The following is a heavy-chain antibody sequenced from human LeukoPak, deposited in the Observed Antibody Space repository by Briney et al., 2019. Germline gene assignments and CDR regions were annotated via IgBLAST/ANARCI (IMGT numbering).Heavy chain of an antibody. CDR1: GGSISSGGYY. Sequence: SQTLSLTCTVSGGSISSGGYYWSWIRQHPGKGLEWIGYIYYSGSTYYNPSLKSRVTISVDTSKNQFSLKLSSVTAADTAVYYCARERGSVTTVTTSRGRGRGGPDDWFDPWGQGTLVTVSS. J-gene: IGHJ5*02. CDR2: IYYSGST. V-gene: IGHV4-31*03. CDR3: ARERGSVTTVTTSRGRGRGGPDDWFDP. D-gene: IGHD4-11*01.